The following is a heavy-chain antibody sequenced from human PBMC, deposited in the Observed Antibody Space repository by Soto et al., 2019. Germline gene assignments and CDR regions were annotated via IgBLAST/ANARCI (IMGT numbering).Heavy chain of an antibody. CDR1: GYSFTSYW. D-gene: IGHD3-9*01. Sequence: GEALKISCKGSGYSFTSYWIAWVRQMPGKGLEWMGIIYPGDSDTRYSPSFQGQVTISVDKSINTAYLHWSSLKASDTAIFYCARRLVSTILFDVWREATMVTV. J-gene: IGHJ3*01. CDR2: IYPGDSDT. V-gene: IGHV5-51*01. CDR3: ARRLVSTILFDV.